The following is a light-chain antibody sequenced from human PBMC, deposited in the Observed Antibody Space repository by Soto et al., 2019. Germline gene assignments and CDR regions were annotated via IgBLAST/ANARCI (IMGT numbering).Light chain of an antibody. Sequence: EVVMTQSPATLSVSPGERVTFSCRASQSVSSNLAWYQQKPGQAPRLLIYDASLRANGVPARFGGSGSGTDFTLTINSLEPEDFAVYYCQQRNVWPPITFGQGTRLEIK. CDR2: DAS. J-gene: IGKJ5*01. CDR3: QQRNVWPPIT. CDR1: QSVSSN. V-gene: IGKV3-11*01.